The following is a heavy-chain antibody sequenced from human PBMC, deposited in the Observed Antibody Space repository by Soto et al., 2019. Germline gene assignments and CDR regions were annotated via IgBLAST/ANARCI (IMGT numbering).Heavy chain of an antibody. CDR1: GGSISSFY. CDR3: ARGSSRWDY. V-gene: IGHV4-4*07. CDR2: IYSGGRN. D-gene: IGHD6-13*01. Sequence: PSETLSLTCTVSGGSISSFYWRWLRQPAGPGLAWLGRIYSGGRNNYNPSLKRRVTLSVDTSKNQFSLRLSSVTAADTAMYYCARGSSRWDYWGQGTLVTVSS. J-gene: IGHJ4*02.